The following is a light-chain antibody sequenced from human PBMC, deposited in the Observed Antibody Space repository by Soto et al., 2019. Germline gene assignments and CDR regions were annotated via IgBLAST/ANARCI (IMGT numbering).Light chain of an antibody. CDR1: QGLVFSDGYTY. CDR2: WVS. V-gene: IGKV2-30*01. CDR3: MQGAHWPMYT. Sequence: DVVMTQSPLSLPVTLGQPASISCRSSQGLVFSDGYTYLSWFQQRPGQSPRRLIYWVSNRDSGVPDRFSGSGSGTDFTLKISRVEADDVGIYYCMQGAHWPMYTFGQGTRLEI. J-gene: IGKJ2*01.